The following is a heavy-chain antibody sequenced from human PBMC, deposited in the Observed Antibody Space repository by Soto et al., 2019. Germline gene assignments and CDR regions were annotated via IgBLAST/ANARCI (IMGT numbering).Heavy chain of an antibody. CDR1: GYTFTGYY. Sequence: GASVKVSCKASGYTFTGYYMHWVRQAPGQGLEWMGWINPNSGGTNYAQKFQGRVTMTRDTYISTAYMELSRLRSDDTAVYYCAREWRAYYYYYYGMEVWGQGTTDTVSS. V-gene: IGHV1-2*02. D-gene: IGHD3-3*01. CDR3: AREWRAYYYYYYGMEV. CDR2: INPNSGGT. J-gene: IGHJ6*01.